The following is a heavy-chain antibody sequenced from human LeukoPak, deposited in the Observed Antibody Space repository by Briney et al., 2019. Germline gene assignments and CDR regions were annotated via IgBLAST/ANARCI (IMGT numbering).Heavy chain of an antibody. CDR1: GYTFTSYG. D-gene: IGHD6-19*01. CDR3: ARDGYSSGWYRFVMGWGDSKVPNWFDP. J-gene: IGHJ5*02. CDR2: ISAYNGNT. V-gene: IGHV1-18*01. Sequence: GASVKVSCKASGYTFTSYGISWVRQAPGQGLEWMGWISAYNGNTNYAQKLQGRVTMTTDTSTSTAYMELRSLRSDDTAVYYCARDGYSSGWYRFVMGWGDSKVPNWFDPWGQGTLVTVSS.